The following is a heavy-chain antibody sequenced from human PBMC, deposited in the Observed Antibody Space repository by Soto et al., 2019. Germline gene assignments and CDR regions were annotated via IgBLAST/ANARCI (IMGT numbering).Heavy chain of an antibody. V-gene: IGHV3-48*01. CDR3: AKSPYYTSGNYYYFEY. J-gene: IGHJ4*02. Sequence: GGSLRLSCAASGFTFSSYSMNWVRQAPGKGLEWVSYISSSSSTIYYADSVKGRFTISRDNSKNTLYLQMNSLRAEDTAIYYCAKSPYYTSGNYYYFEYWGKGTLVTVSS. CDR1: GFTFSSYS. D-gene: IGHD3-10*01. CDR2: ISSSSSTI.